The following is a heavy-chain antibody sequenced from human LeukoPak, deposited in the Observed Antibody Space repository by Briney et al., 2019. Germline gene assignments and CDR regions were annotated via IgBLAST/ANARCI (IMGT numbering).Heavy chain of an antibody. V-gene: IGHV4-59*01. J-gene: IGHJ4*02. CDR1: GGSINSYY. CDR3: TRRCKDAYTLYCFDY. CDR2: MYYSGGT. D-gene: IGHD5-24*01. Sequence: SETLSLTCTVSGGSINSYYWSWIRQPPGKGLEWIGHMYYSGGTNYNPSLKSRVTISVDTSKNQFSLMLSSVTAADTAVYYCTRRCKDAYTLYCFDYWGQGTLVTVSS.